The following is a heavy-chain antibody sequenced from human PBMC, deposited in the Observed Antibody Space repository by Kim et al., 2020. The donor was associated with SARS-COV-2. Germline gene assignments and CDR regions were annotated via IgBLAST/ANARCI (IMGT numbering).Heavy chain of an antibody. CDR3: AIDEFVIS. J-gene: IGHJ5*01. CDR1: GFTFSSYE. Sequence: GGSLRLSCAASGFTFSSYEMNWVRQAPGKGLEWISYISNSGTTMYYADSVKGRFTISRDSSKNSLYLQMNSLRAEDTAVYYCAIDEFVISWRHGTLFTVS. D-gene: IGHD2-15*01. CDR2: ISNSGTTM. V-gene: IGHV3-48*03.